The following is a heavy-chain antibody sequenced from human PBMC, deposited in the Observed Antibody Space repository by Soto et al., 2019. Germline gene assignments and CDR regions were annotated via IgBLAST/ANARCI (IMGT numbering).Heavy chain of an antibody. J-gene: IGHJ4*02. CDR3: ARDSRYSSSWTYFDY. Sequence: ASVKVSCKASGGTFSSYAISWVRQAPGQGLEWMGGIIPIFGTANYAQKFQGRVTITADESTSTAYMELSSLRSEDTAVYYCARDSRYSSSWTYFDYWGQGTLVTVS. CDR1: GGTFSSYA. D-gene: IGHD6-13*01. CDR2: IIPIFGTA. V-gene: IGHV1-69*13.